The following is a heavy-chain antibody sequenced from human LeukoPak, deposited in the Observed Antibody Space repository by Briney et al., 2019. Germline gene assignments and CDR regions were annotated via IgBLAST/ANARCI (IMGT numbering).Heavy chain of an antibody. V-gene: IGHV3-30-3*01. CDR2: ISYDGSDK. CDR3: AGGIRGGPNT. D-gene: IGHD3-16*01. J-gene: IGHJ5*02. CDR1: GFIFRKYA. Sequence: EGSLRLSCAASGFIFRKYAMHWVRQAPGKGLEWVAVISYDGSDKFYADSVKGRFTISRDNAKNSLYLQMNSLRAEDTAVYYLAGGIRGGPNTWAQGTLVTVPP.